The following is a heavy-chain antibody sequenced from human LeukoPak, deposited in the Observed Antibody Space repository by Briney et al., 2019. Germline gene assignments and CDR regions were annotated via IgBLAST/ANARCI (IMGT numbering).Heavy chain of an antibody. CDR2: ISDTGRHT. CDR3: GRHDSFIPF. Sequence: PAGGSLRLSCAASGFTFSDYAMTWVRQAAGKGLEWVSSISDTGRHTYYTDSVKARFTISRDDSKKAVYLEMSTLSVEDTAIYCCGRHDSFIPFWGQGTLVTVSS. J-gene: IGHJ4*02. D-gene: IGHD3-16*02. CDR1: GFTFSDYA. V-gene: IGHV3-23*01.